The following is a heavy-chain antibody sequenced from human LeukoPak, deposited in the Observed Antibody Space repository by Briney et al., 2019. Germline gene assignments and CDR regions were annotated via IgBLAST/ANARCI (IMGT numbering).Heavy chain of an antibody. D-gene: IGHD3-10*01. Sequence: SQTLSLTCTVSGGSISSGGYYWSWIRQHPGKGLEWIGYIYYSGSTYYNPSLKSRVTISVDTSKNQFSLKLSSVTAADTAVYYCARVPDYGSGSFFSSASGYFDYWGQGTLVTVSS. V-gene: IGHV4-31*03. CDR3: ARVPDYGSGSFFSSASGYFDY. CDR1: GGSISSGGYY. J-gene: IGHJ4*02. CDR2: IYYSGST.